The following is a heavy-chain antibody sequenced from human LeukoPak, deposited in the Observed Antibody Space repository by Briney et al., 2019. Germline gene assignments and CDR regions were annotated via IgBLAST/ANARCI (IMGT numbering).Heavy chain of an antibody. D-gene: IGHD3-10*01. Sequence: SETLSLTCAVSGGSISSADHSWSWIRQPPGKGLEWIGYIYHRGSTNYNPSLKSRVTISLDKSKGQFSLNLTSVTAADTAVYYCACWVRGLRNWFDPWGQGILVTVSS. V-gene: IGHV4-30-2*01. CDR2: IYHRGST. CDR3: ACWVRGLRNWFDP. CDR1: GGSISSADHS. J-gene: IGHJ5*02.